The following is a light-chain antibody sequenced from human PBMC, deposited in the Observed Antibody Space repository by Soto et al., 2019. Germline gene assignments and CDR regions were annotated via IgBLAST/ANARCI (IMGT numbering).Light chain of an antibody. Sequence: DIQMTQSPSSLSASVGDRVTITCRASQDIAIYLAWYQQKPGEDPKLLIYAASTLYGGVPSRFSGSGSGTDFDLTITRLQAEDFATYYCQQLRLYTSTFGGGTKVDIK. V-gene: IGKV1-9*01. CDR3: QQLRLYTST. CDR2: AAS. CDR1: QDIAIY. J-gene: IGKJ4*01.